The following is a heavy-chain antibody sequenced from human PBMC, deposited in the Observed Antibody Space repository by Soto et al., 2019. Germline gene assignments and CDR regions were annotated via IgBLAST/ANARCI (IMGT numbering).Heavy chain of an antibody. V-gene: IGHV4-31*03. CDR2: IYYSGST. Sequence: QVQLQESGPGLVKPSQTLSLTCTVSGGSISSGGYYWSWIRQHPGKGLGGIGYIYYSGSTYYNPSLKSRVTISVDTSKNQFSLKLSSVTAADTAVYYCARDRTFVAVAGTAYYYYGMDVWGQGTTVTVSS. J-gene: IGHJ6*02. D-gene: IGHD6-19*01. CDR3: ARDRTFVAVAGTAYYYYGMDV. CDR1: GGSISSGGYY.